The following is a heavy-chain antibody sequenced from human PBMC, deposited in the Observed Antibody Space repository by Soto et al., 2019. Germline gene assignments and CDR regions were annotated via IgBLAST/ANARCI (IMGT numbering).Heavy chain of an antibody. CDR3: TSYDGYLAY. CDR1: GFTFGDYA. CDR2: IRSKAYGGTT. V-gene: IGHV3-49*04. Sequence: GGSLRLSCTASGFTFGDYAMSWVRQAPGKGLEWVGFIRSKAYGGTTEYAASVKGRFTISRDDSKSIAYLQMNSLKTEDTAVYYCTSYDGYLAYWGQGTLVTVS. D-gene: IGHD3-22*01. J-gene: IGHJ4*02.